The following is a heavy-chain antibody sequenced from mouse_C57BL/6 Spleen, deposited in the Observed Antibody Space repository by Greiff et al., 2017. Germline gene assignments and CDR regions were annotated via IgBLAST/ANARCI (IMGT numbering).Heavy chain of an antibody. CDR1: GYTFTSYW. CDR3: ARGDRAAMDY. J-gene: IGHJ4*01. Sequence: QVQLQQPGAELVRPGSSVTLSCKASGYTFTSYWMDWVKQRPGQGLEWIGNIYPSDSETHYNQKFKDKATLTVDKSSSTAYMQLSSLTSEDSAVYYGARGDRAAMDYWGQGTSVTVSS. CDR2: IYPSDSET. V-gene: IGHV1-61*01. D-gene: IGHD3-3*01.